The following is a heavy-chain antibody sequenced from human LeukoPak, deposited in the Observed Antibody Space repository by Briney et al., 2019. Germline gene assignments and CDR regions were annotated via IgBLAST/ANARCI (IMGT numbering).Heavy chain of an antibody. J-gene: IGHJ4*02. V-gene: IGHV3-21*05. CDR1: RFTFSSYS. D-gene: IGHD3-22*01. Sequence: PGGSLRLSCAASRFTFSSYSMNWVRQAPGKGLEWVSYISSSSSSIYYADSVKGRFTVSRDNAKNSLYLQMNSLRAEDTAVYYCARLDSSGYYYSYWGQGTLVTVSS. CDR3: ARLDSSGYYYSY. CDR2: ISSSSSSI.